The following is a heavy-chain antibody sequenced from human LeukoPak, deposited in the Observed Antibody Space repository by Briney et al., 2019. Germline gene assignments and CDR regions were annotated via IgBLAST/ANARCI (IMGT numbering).Heavy chain of an antibody. V-gene: IGHV3-48*03. D-gene: IGHD6-6*01. Sequence: PGGSLRLSCAASGFTFSTYAMSWVRQAPGKGLEWVSCISSSGNTISYADSVKGRFTISRDNAKNSLYLQVISLRAEDTAVYYCARGPSIAARYDAFDIWGQGTMVTVSS. CDR2: ISSSGNTI. CDR1: GFTFSTYA. CDR3: ARGPSIAARYDAFDI. J-gene: IGHJ3*02.